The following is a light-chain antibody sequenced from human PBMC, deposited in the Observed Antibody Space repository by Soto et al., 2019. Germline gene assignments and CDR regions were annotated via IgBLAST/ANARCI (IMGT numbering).Light chain of an antibody. V-gene: IGLV1-47*02. CDR2: TND. CDR3: AVWDDSLRGWV. CDR1: FSNIGSNY. Sequence: QSVLTQPPSXXXXPGQRVTISCSGRFSNIGSNYVYWYQQLPGTAPKLLIFTNDQRTSGVPGRFSGSKSGTSASLAISGLRSEDEADYYCAVWDDSLRGWVFGGGTKLTVL. J-gene: IGLJ3*02.